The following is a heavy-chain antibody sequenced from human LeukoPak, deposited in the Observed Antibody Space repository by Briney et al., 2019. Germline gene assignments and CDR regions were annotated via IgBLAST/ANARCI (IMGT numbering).Heavy chain of an antibody. CDR3: AYSSIVGATRPFDY. V-gene: IGHV4-38-2*02. CDR2: IYHTGST. CDR1: GYSISSGYY. Sequence: PSETLSLTCSVSGYSISSGYYWGWIRQPPGKGLEWIGSIYHTGSTYYNPSLKSRVTISVDTSKNQFSLKLSSVTAADTAVYYCAYSSIVGATRPFDYWGQGTLVTVSS. D-gene: IGHD1-26*01. J-gene: IGHJ4*02.